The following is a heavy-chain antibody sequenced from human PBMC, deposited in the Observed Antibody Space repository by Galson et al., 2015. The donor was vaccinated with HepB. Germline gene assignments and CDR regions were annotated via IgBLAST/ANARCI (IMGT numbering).Heavy chain of an antibody. D-gene: IGHD6-6*01. V-gene: IGHV4-4*02. CDR1: GGSISSSNW. CDR3: ARGDLYSSSFRQGAFDI. Sequence: ETLSLTCAVSGGSISSSNWWSWVRQPPGKGLEWIGEIYHSGSTNYNPSLKSRVTISVDKSKNQFSLKLSSVTAADTAVYYCARGDLYSSSFRQGAFDIWGQGTMVTVSS. CDR2: IYHSGST. J-gene: IGHJ3*02.